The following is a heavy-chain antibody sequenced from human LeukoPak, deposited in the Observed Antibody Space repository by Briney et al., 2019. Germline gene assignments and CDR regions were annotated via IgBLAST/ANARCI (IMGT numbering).Heavy chain of an antibody. D-gene: IGHD2-2*02. CDR3: ARRDCSSTSCYTFDY. V-gene: IGHV4-39*07. J-gene: IGHJ4*02. CDR1: GGSISSSNYY. CDR2: IYYSGST. Sequence: SETLSLTCTVSGGSISSSNYYWGWIRQSPGKGLEWIGSIYYSGSTYYNPSLKSRVTISVDTSKNQFSLKLYSVTAADTAVYYCARRDCSSTSCYTFDYWGQGTLVTVSS.